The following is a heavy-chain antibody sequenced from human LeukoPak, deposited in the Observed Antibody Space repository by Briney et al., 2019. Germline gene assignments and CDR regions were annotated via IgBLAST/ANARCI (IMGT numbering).Heavy chain of an antibody. V-gene: IGHV1-69*08. D-gene: IGHD5-12*01. CDR1: GGTFSTYS. CDR2: NIPILVTT. J-gene: IGHJ6*02. Sequence: SVKVSCKASGGTFSTYSITWVRQAPGQGLEWMGRNIPILVTTHYAQKFQGRVTITADKSTTTAYMELNDLKSEDTAVYYCARGPPGATRTYGMDVWGQGTTVTVSS. CDR3: ARGPPGATRTYGMDV.